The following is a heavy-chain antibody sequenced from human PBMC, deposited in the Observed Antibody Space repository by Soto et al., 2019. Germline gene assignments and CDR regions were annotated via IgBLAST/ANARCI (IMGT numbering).Heavy chain of an antibody. D-gene: IGHD4-17*01. Sequence: EVQLAESGGGVVMPGGSLRLSCSASGFSFHNDWMSWVRQAPGKGLEWVGRIKSSFDGGTVDYAAPVKGRFIISKDDSETKLYLRMNSLIIAGTALYYCLTEQYFAYGDYEGYYFDVWGQGTLVSVSS. CDR3: LTEQYFAYGDYEGYYFDV. J-gene: IGHJ4*02. CDR1: GFSFHNDW. CDR2: IKSSFDGGTV. V-gene: IGHV3-15*01.